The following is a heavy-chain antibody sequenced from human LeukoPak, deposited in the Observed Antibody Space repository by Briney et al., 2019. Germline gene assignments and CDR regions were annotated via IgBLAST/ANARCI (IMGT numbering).Heavy chain of an antibody. J-gene: IGHJ4*02. D-gene: IGHD1-26*01. CDR2: IISSGVHT. CDR1: GFTFSSYA. V-gene: IGHV3-23*01. CDR3: AKGGSDYDDHGYSFGY. Sequence: GGALRLSCAASGFTFSSYAISSVRQAPGKGLEWVSAIISSGVHTYYADSVTGRFTISRDNSKNTLYLQMNSLRAEDTAVYYCAKGGSDYDDHGYSFGYWGQGALVTVSS.